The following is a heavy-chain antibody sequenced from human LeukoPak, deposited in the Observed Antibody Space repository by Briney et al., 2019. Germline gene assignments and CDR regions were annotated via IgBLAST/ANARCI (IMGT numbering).Heavy chain of an antibody. Sequence: KPSQTLSLTCTVSGGSISSGSYYWSWIRQPAGKGLEWIGRIYTSGSTNYNPSLKSRVTISVDTSKNQFSLKLSSVTAADTAVYYCARETGSGSYYKGGLFDYWDQGTLVTVSS. V-gene: IGHV4-61*02. CDR1: GGSISSGSYY. CDR3: ARETGSGSYYKGGLFDY. D-gene: IGHD3-10*01. CDR2: IYTSGST. J-gene: IGHJ4*02.